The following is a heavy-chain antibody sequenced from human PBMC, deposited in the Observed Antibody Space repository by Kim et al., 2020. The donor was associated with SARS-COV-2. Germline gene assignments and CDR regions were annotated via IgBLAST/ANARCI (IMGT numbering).Heavy chain of an antibody. J-gene: IGHJ4*02. D-gene: IGHD6-13*01. CDR3: AKGDCSSVGCYTTDY. Sequence: DSVKGRFTLSRDNSINTVYLQINTITAADTALYYCAKGDCSSVGCYTTDYWGRGTLVTVSS. V-gene: IGHV3-23*01.